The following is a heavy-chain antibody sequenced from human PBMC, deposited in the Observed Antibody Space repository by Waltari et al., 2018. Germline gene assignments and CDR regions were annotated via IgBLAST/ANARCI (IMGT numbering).Heavy chain of an antibody. CDR3: ARPKLGIDAFDI. V-gene: IGHV4-38-2*01. CDR2: IYHSGST. D-gene: IGHD7-27*01. CDR1: GYSSSSGYY. Sequence: QVQLQESGPGLVKPSETLSLTCAVSGYSSSSGYYWGWIRQPPGKGLEWIGSIYHSGSTYYDPSLKSRVTIAVDTSKNQFSLKLSSVTAADTAVYYCARPKLGIDAFDIWGQGTMVTVSS. J-gene: IGHJ3*02.